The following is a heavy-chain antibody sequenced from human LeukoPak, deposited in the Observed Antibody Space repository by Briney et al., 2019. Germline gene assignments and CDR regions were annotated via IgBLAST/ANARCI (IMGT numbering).Heavy chain of an antibody. CDR1: GGSISSYY. CDR2: IYYSGST. CDR3: ARHPSSGYYRD. D-gene: IGHD3-22*01. V-gene: IGHV4-59*08. Sequence: SETLSLTCAVSGGSISSYYWSWIRQPPGKGLEWIGYIYYSGSTNYNPSLKSRVTISVDTSKNQFSLKLSSVTAADTAVYYCARHPSSGYYRDWGQGTLVTVSS. J-gene: IGHJ4*02.